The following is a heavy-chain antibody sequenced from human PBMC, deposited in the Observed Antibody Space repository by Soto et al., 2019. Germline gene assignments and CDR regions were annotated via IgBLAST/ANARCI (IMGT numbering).Heavy chain of an antibody. V-gene: IGHV3-11*01. D-gene: IGHD5-18*01. CDR1: GFTFSDHC. CDR2: ISSSGSNI. CDR3: AREIGYSYGPFDY. Sequence: GGSLRLSCAASGFTFSDHCMSWIRQAPGKGLEWVSYISSSGSNIYYADSVKGRFTISRDNAKNSLYLQMNSLRAEDTAVYYCAREIGYSYGPFDYWGQGTLVTVSS. J-gene: IGHJ4*02.